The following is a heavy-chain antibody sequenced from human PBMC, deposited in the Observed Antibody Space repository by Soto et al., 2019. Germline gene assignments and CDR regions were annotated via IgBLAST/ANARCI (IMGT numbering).Heavy chain of an antibody. V-gene: IGHV4-31*03. Sequence: QVQLQESGPGLVKPSQTLSLTFTGSGGSISTGGYYWSWIRQHPGKGLECIGYIYYSGTTYYNPSLKSRVTISVDASKSQFSLKLSSVTAAATALSYWATNGGYYDTSGPKYFPHWGMGTLVTVSP. CDR2: IYYSGTT. CDR3: ATNGGYYDTSGPKYFPH. CDR1: GGSISTGGYY. D-gene: IGHD3-10*01. J-gene: IGHJ1*01.